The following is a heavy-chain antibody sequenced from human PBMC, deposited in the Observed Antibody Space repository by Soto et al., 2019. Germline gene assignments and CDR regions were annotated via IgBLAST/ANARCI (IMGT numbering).Heavy chain of an antibody. CDR2: INHSGST. Sequence: QVQLQQWGAGLLKPSETLSLTCAVYGGSFSGYYWSWIRQPPGKGLEWIGEINHSGSTNYNPSLKSRVTISVDTSKNQFSLKLSSVTAADTAVYYCATSIAAAGNNWFDPWGQGTPVTVSS. D-gene: IGHD6-13*01. V-gene: IGHV4-34*01. CDR3: ATSIAAAGNNWFDP. J-gene: IGHJ5*02. CDR1: GGSFSGYY.